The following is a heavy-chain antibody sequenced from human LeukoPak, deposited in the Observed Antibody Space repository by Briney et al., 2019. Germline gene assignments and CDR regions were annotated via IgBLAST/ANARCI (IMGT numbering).Heavy chain of an antibody. V-gene: IGHV1-46*01. CDR2: ISLGVGST. CDR3: ASLAAADAFDI. CDR1: GYTFTTYY. D-gene: IGHD6-13*01. J-gene: IGHJ3*02. Sequence: ASVKVSCKASGYTFTTYYMYWVRQAPGQGLEWMGIISLGVGSTNYAQKFQGRVTMTTDTSTSTAYMELRSLRSDDTAVYYCASLAAADAFDIWGQGTMVTVSS.